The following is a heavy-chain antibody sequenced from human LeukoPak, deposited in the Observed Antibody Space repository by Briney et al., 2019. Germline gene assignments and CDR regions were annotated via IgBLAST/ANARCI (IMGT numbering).Heavy chain of an antibody. J-gene: IGHJ4*02. CDR1: GFTFTDHY. CDR2: IGPHSTFT. D-gene: IGHD2/OR15-2a*01. V-gene: IGHV1-2*02. Sequence: ASMKVSCKSSGFTFTDHYIHWVRQGPGQGLEWMGYIGPHSTFTSSPQEFQGRVTMTRDASMSTAYMELTRLTSDGTAVYYCVREGEGPLSKDFDYWGQGTLVTVSS. CDR3: VREGEGPLSKDFDY.